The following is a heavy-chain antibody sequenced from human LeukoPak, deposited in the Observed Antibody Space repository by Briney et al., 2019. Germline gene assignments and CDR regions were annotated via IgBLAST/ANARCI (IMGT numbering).Heavy chain of an antibody. CDR2: VSGNGDTT. V-gene: IGHV3-23*01. CDR3: AKGGHGSFYDR. Sequence: GGSLRLSCAASGLIFGNYAMTWVRQAPGKGLEWVSTVSGNGDTTFYADSAKGWFTISRDNSRNTHYLQINSLRGEDTAVYYCAKGGHGSFYDRWGQGTLVTVSS. CDR1: GLIFGNYA. D-gene: IGHD2/OR15-2a*01. J-gene: IGHJ5*02.